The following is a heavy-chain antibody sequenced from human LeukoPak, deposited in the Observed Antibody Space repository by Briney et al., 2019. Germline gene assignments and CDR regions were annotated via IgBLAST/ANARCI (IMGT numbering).Heavy chain of an antibody. CDR3: ARDGGAAGYFQH. J-gene: IGHJ1*01. CDR1: GFTFSSYS. D-gene: IGHD6-13*01. CDR2: ISSSSSYI. Sequence: GGSLRLSCAASGFTFSSYSMNWVRQAPGKGLEWVSSISSSSSYIYYADSVKGRFTISRDNAKNSLYLQMNSLRAEDTAAYYCARDGGAAGYFQHWGQGTLVTVSS. V-gene: IGHV3-21*01.